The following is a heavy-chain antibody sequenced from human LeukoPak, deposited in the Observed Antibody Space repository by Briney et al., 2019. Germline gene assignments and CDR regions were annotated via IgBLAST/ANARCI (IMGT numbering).Heavy chain of an antibody. J-gene: IGHJ3*02. CDR1: GFDFRSFG. D-gene: IGHD2-21*02. CDR3: ASGDLDAFDI. V-gene: IGHV3-21*01. Sequence: GGSLRLSCAASGFDFRSFGVAWVRQAPGKGLEWVSSISSSSSYIYYADSVKGRFTISRDNAKNSLYLQMNSLRAEDTAVYYCASGDLDAFDIWGQGTMVTVSS. CDR2: ISSSSSYI.